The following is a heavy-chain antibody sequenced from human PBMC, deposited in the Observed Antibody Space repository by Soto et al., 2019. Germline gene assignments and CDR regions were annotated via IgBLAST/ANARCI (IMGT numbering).Heavy chain of an antibody. D-gene: IGHD3-22*01. CDR3: AKDNKDYYDSSGYGRTENWFDP. CDR2: ISYDGSNK. J-gene: IGHJ5*02. Sequence: PVGSLRLSCAASGFTFSSYGMHWVRQAPGEGLEWVAVISYDGSNKYYADSVKGRFTISRDNSKNTLYLQMNSLRAEDTAVYYCAKDNKDYYDSSGYGRTENWFDPWGQGTLVTVSS. CDR1: GFTFSSYG. V-gene: IGHV3-30*18.